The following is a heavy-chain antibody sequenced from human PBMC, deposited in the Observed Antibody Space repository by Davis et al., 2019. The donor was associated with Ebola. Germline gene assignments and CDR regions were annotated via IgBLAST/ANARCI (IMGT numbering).Heavy chain of an antibody. V-gene: IGHV4-4*02. Sequence: PSETLSLTCAVSGDSISASPWWRCVRQPPGKGLEWIGEIYHSGSTNYNPSVKSRVTISLDKSKNQFTLKLISVTAADTAVYYCVRIQVATIDLWGQGTLVTVSS. D-gene: IGHD5-12*01. CDR3: VRIQVATIDL. CDR2: IYHSGST. J-gene: IGHJ5*02. CDR1: GDSISASPW.